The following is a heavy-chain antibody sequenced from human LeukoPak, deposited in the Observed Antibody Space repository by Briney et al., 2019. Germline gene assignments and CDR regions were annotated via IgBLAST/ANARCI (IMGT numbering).Heavy chain of an antibody. CDR1: GFTFSSYS. Sequence: KTGGSLRLSCAASGFTFSSYSMNWVRQAPGKGLEWVSSISSSSSYIYYADSVKGRFTISRDNAKNSLYLQMNSLRAEDTAVYYCARDRGYGSGSYLDYWGQGTLVTVSS. D-gene: IGHD3-10*01. V-gene: IGHV3-21*01. J-gene: IGHJ4*02. CDR2: ISSSSSYI. CDR3: ARDRGYGSGSYLDY.